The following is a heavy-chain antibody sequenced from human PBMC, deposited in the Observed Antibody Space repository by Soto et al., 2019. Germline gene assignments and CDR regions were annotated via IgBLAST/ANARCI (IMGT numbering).Heavy chain of an antibody. Sequence: QVQLVESGGGVVQPGNSLRLSCAASGFIFSNHFMHWVRQAPGKGLEWLAGIWYDGNTVFYAESLKGRLTISRDTSKNTLDLEMSSLRAEDTAMYYCAKESDTFDVWGQGTRVMVS. CDR3: AKESDTFDV. CDR2: IWYDGNTV. V-gene: IGHV3-33*06. J-gene: IGHJ3*01. CDR1: GFIFSNHF.